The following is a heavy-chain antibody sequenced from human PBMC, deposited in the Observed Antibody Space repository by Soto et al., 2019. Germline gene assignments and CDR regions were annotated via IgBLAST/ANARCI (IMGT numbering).Heavy chain of an antibody. CDR1: GFTFSSYA. D-gene: IGHD3-16*01. CDR3: AKWGGGHAFDI. V-gene: IGHV3-23*01. J-gene: IGHJ3*02. Sequence: GGSLRLSCAASGFTFSSYAMNWVRQAPGKGLEWVSAISGSGGSTYYADSVKGRFTISRDNSKNTLYLQMNSLRAEDTAIYFGAKWGGGHAFDIWGQGTMVTVSS. CDR2: ISGSGGST.